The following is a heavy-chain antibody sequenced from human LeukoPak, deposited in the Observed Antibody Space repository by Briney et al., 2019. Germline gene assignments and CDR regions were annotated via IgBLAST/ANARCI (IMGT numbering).Heavy chain of an antibody. CDR1: GFTFSSYG. V-gene: IGHV3-30*02. D-gene: IGHD1-26*01. Sequence: GGSLRLSCAASGFTFSSYGMHWVRQAPGKGLEWVAFIRYDGSNKYYVGSVEGRFTISRDNSKNTLYLQMNSLRAEDTAVYYCAKGSGWEVSYYYYYMDVWGKGTTVTISS. CDR3: AKGSGWEVSYYYYYMDV. CDR2: IRYDGSNK. J-gene: IGHJ6*03.